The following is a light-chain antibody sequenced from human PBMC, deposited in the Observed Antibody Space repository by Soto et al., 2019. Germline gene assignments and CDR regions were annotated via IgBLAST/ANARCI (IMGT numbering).Light chain of an antibody. V-gene: IGLV2-14*01. Sequence: QSVLTQPASVSGSPGQSITISCTGTSSDVGGYNYVSWYQQHPGKAPKLMIYDVSNRPSGVSNRFSGSKSGNTASLTISGLQAGDEADYYCSSYTTSSTLVVLGGVTQLTVL. CDR1: SSDVGGYNY. J-gene: IGLJ2*01. CDR3: SSYTTSSTLVV. CDR2: DVS.